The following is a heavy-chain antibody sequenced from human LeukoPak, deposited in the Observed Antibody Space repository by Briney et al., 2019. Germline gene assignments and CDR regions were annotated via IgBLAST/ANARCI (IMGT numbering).Heavy chain of an antibody. Sequence: GGSLRLSCVASGFTFDDYTMHWVRQAPGKGLEWVSRINSDGSSTSYADSVKGRFTISRDNAKNTLYLQMNSLRAEDTAVYYCARERYYYDSSGVYYYYGMDVWGQGTTVTVSS. CDR1: GFTFDDYT. CDR3: ARERYYYDSSGVYYYYGMDV. J-gene: IGHJ6*02. V-gene: IGHV3-74*01. D-gene: IGHD3-10*01. CDR2: INSDGSST.